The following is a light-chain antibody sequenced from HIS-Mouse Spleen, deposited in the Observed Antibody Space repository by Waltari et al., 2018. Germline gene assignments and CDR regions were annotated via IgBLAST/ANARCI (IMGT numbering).Light chain of an antibody. CDR1: SSDVGGYNY. Sequence: QSALTQPASVSGSPGHSITIPCPGTSSDVGGYNYVSWYQQHPGKAPKLMIYDVSNRPSGVSNRFSGSKSGNTASLTISGLQAEDEADYYCSSYTSSSFNVVFGGGTKLTVL. J-gene: IGLJ2*01. V-gene: IGLV2-14*03. CDR3: SSYTSSSFNVV. CDR2: DVS.